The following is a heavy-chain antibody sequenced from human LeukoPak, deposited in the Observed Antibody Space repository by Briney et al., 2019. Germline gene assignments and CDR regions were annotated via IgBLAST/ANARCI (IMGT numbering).Heavy chain of an antibody. CDR1: GGSVSSHS. CDR3: ASQGW. D-gene: IGHD6-19*01. CDR2: IHYSGST. V-gene: IGHV4-59*02. J-gene: IGHJ4*02. Sequence: SETLSLTCTVSGGSVSSHSWSWLRQPPGKGPEWIGYIHYSGSTNYNPSLKSRVTISVDTSKNQFSLKLSSVTPADTAVYYCASQGWWGRGTLVTVSS.